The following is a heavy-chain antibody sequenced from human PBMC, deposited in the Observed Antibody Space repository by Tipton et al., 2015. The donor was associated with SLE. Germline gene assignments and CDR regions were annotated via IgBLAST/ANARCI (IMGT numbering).Heavy chain of an antibody. J-gene: IGHJ4*02. Sequence: TLSLTCTVSGGSISSANSYWSWIRQHPEKGLEWIGFISYSGSTYYNPSLKSRLTISVDTSKNQFSLNLISLTAADTAVYYCATDSDGFDFWGQGTLVTVSS. V-gene: IGHV4-31*03. CDR1: GGSISSANSY. D-gene: IGHD5-24*01. CDR2: ISYSGST. CDR3: ATDSDGFDF.